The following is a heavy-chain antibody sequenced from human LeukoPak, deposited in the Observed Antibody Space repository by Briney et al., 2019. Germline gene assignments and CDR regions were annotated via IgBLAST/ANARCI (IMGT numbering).Heavy chain of an antibody. CDR2: INPSGGST. D-gene: IGHD1-1*01. J-gene: IGHJ4*02. CDR1: GYTFTNYY. V-gene: IGHV1-46*01. Sequence: PRASVKVSCKASGYTFTNYYIHWVRQAPGQGLEWMGIINPSGGSTSYAQKFQGRVTMTRDTSTRIVYMKLSSLRSEDTAVYYCARGNWFDYWGQGTLVTVSS. CDR3: ARGNWFDY.